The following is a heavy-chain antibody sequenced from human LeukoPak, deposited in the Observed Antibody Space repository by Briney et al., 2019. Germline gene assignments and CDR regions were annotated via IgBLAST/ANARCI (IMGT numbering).Heavy chain of an antibody. CDR3: ARGMPLTIAGPPMDV. CDR1: GFNFRSYW. Sequence: GGSLRLSCAASGFNFRSYWMHWVRHAPGKGLVWVSRIKSDGTYIDYADSVKGRFTISRDNAKNTLDLQLNSLRAEDTAVYYCARGMPLTIAGPPMDVWGKGTTVTISS. J-gene: IGHJ6*04. V-gene: IGHV3-74*01. CDR2: IKSDGTYI. D-gene: IGHD1-20*01.